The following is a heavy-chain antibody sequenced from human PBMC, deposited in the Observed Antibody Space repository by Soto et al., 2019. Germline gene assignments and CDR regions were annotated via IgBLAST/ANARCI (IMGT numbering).Heavy chain of an antibody. Sequence: SETLSLTCTVSGGSITTGGYYWSWIRQLPGKGLEWIGHRYYSESTYYNPSLKSRVSISLDTSKNQFSLKLSFVTAADTAMYYCARTKCSGGSCYSWSLGYWGQGTPVTVSS. D-gene: IGHD2-15*01. V-gene: IGHV4-31*03. CDR2: RYYSEST. CDR1: GGSITTGGYY. CDR3: ARTKCSGGSCYSWSLGY. J-gene: IGHJ4*02.